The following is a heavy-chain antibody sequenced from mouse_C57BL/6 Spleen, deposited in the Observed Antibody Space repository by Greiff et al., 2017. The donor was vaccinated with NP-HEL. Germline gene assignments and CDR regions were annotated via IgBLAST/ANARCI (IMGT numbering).Heavy chain of an antibody. CDR3: ARLGSSYVFDY. D-gene: IGHD1-1*01. Sequence: VQLQESGAELVKPGVSVKISCKASGYAFSSYWMNWVKQRPGKGLEWIGQIYPGDGDTNYNGKFKGKATLTADKSSSTAYMQLSSLTSEDSAVYFCARLGSSYVFDYWGQGTTLTVSS. CDR1: GYAFSSYW. CDR2: IYPGDGDT. J-gene: IGHJ2*01. V-gene: IGHV1-80*01.